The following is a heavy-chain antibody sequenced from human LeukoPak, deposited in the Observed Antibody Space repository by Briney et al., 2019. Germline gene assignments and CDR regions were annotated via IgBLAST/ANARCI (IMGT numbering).Heavy chain of an antibody. D-gene: IGHD5-18*01. CDR3: AKGRGYSYGSNWYFDL. CDR2: ISSSSSYI. Sequence: GGSLRLSCAASGFTFSSYSMNWVRQAPGKGLEWVSSISSSSSYIYYADSVKGRFTISRDNARNSLYLQMNSLRAEDTAVYYCAKGRGYSYGSNWYFDLWGRGTLVTVSS. J-gene: IGHJ2*01. V-gene: IGHV3-21*04. CDR1: GFTFSSYS.